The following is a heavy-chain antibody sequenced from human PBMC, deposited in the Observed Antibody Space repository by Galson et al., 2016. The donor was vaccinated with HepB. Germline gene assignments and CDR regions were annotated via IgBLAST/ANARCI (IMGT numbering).Heavy chain of an antibody. CDR3: AHERSSGFLSWIDP. J-gene: IGHJ5*02. Sequence: PALVKPTQTLTLTCTFSGFSLNTSEVGVGWIRQPPGRALEWLALIYWDDDKRYSPSLESRLTVTKDTSRNQVVRRRTNMNPVDTATYYCAHERSSGFLSWIDPWGQGMLVTVSS. V-gene: IGHV2-5*02. D-gene: IGHD3-9*01. CDR2: IYWDDDK. CDR1: GFSLNTSEVG.